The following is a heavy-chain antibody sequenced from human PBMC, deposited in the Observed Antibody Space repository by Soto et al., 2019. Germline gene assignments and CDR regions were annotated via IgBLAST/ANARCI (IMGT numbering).Heavy chain of an antibody. V-gene: IGHV1-69*06. J-gene: IGHJ4*02. CDR2: IIPMFGTA. CDR1: GGTFSSYA. D-gene: IGHD3-9*01. Sequence: SVKVSCKVSGGTFSSYAISWVRQAPGQGLEWMGGIIPMFGTANYAQKFQGRVTITADKSTSTGYMELSSLRSEDTAVYYCAISSYDILTSSRIVDYWGQGTLVTVYS. CDR3: AISSYDILTSSRIVDY.